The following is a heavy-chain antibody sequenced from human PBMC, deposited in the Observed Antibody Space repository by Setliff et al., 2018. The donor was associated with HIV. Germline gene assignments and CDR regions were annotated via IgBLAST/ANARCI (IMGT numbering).Heavy chain of an antibody. J-gene: IGHJ3*02. CDR2: IKSKTDGETT. CDR3: AIEGGADSGASNAFDI. CDR1: GFTFGGYA. D-gene: IGHD2-15*01. V-gene: IGHV3-15*01. Sequence: PGGSLRLSCTASGFTFGGYAVSWVRQAPGKGLEWVGRIKSKTDGETTDYAAPVKGRFTISRDDSESTVYLQMYSLQTEDTAVYYCAIEGGADSGASNAFDIWGQGAMVTVSS.